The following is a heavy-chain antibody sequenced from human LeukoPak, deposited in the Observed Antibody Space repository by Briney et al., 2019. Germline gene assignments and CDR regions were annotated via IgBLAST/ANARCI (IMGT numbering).Heavy chain of an antibody. V-gene: IGHV1-69*05. CDR1: GGTFSRYA. Sequence: GSSVKVSCKTSGGTFSRYAISWVRQAPGQGLEWMGGIIPIFGTAKYAQKFQGRVTLTTDESTSTAYMELSSLRSEDTAVYYCVFDSSGYLSRSPPPYFDSWGQGTLVTVSS. J-gene: IGHJ4*02. D-gene: IGHD3-22*01. CDR2: IIPIFGTA. CDR3: VFDSSGYLSRSPPPYFDS.